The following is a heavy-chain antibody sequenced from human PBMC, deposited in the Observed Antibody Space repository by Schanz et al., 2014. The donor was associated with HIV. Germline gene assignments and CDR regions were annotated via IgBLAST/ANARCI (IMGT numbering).Heavy chain of an antibody. CDR3: ARRVWMLPDY. V-gene: IGHV3-23*04. Sequence: EVQLVESGGGLVKPGGSLRLSCTASGFTFDDYAMHWVRQAPGKGLEWVSGISAGGRDTYYADSVKGRFTISRDNSKNTLYLQMNRLRAEDTAVYYCARRVWMLPDYWGQGTLVTVSS. J-gene: IGHJ4*02. CDR1: GFTFDDYA. CDR2: ISAGGRDT. D-gene: IGHD6-13*01.